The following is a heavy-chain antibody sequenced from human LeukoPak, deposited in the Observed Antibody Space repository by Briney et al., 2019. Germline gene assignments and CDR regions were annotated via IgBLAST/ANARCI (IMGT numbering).Heavy chain of an antibody. Sequence: QTGGSLRLSCAASGFTFSSYHMSWVRQAPGKGLEWVSTVSGSGGRTYYADSVKGRFTLSRDNSKSTLYLQMNSLRAEDTAVYYCAKAPTASGSGSSFDCWGQGTLVTVSS. CDR3: AKAPTASGSGSSFDC. V-gene: IGHV3-23*01. J-gene: IGHJ4*02. CDR1: GFTFSSYH. CDR2: VSGSGGRT. D-gene: IGHD3-10*01.